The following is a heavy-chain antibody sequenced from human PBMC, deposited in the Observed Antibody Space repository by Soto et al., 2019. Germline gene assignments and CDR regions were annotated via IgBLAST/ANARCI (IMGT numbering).Heavy chain of an antibody. Sequence: PSETLSLTCTVSGGSISSYYWSWIRQPPGKGLEWIGYIYYSGSTNYNPSLKSRVTISVDTSKNQFSLKLSSVTAADTAVYYCARRTNYYDPPFVLDPWGQGTLVTFSS. J-gene: IGHJ5*02. CDR2: IYYSGST. D-gene: IGHD3-3*01. CDR1: GGSISSYY. V-gene: IGHV4-59*08. CDR3: ARRTNYYDPPFVLDP.